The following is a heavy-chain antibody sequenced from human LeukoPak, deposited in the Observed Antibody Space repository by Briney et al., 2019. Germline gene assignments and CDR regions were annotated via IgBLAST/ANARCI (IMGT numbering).Heavy chain of an antibody. D-gene: IGHD2-15*01. J-gene: IGHJ4*02. CDR3: AREVVAPEI. CDR1: GGSFSGYY. V-gene: IGHV4-34*01. CDR2: INHSGST. Sequence: PSETLSLTCAVYGGSFSGYYWSWIRQPPGKGLEWIGEINHSGSTNYNPSLKSRVTISVDTSKNQFSLKLSSVIAADTAVYYCAREVVAPEIWGQGTLVTVSS.